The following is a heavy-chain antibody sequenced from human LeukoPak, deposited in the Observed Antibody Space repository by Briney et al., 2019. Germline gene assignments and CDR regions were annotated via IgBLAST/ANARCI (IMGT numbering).Heavy chain of an antibody. Sequence: PGGSLRLSCAPSVFTFSSYAMSWVRHAPGKGRECVSAISGSGGSTYYADSVKGGYTISRDISKNTLYLQMNSLRAEDTAVYYCAARYYYDSSGPFDYWGQGPLVTAPS. D-gene: IGHD3-22*01. CDR1: VFTFSSYA. CDR2: ISGSGGST. CDR3: AARYYYDSSGPFDY. V-gene: IGHV3-23*01. J-gene: IGHJ4*02.